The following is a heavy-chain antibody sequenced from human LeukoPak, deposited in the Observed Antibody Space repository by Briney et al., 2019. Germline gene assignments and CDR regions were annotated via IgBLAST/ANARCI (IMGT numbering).Heavy chain of an antibody. D-gene: IGHD5-24*01. V-gene: IGHV4-34*01. Sequence: KTSETLSLTCAVYGGSFSGYYWSWIRQPPGKGLEWIGEINHSGSTNYNPSLKSRVTISVDTSKNQFSLKLSSVTAADTAVYYCARWGWLQSVFDYWGQGTLVTVSS. J-gene: IGHJ4*02. CDR3: ARWGWLQSVFDY. CDR1: GGSFSGYY. CDR2: INHSGST.